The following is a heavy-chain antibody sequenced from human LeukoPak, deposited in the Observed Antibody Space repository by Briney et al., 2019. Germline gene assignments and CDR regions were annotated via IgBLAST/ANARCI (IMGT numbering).Heavy chain of an antibody. D-gene: IGHD3-22*01. Sequence: KTSETLSLTCTVSGGSISSYYWSWIRQPPGKGLEWIGYIYYSGSTNYNPSLKSRVTISVDTSKNQFSLKLSSVTAADTAVYYCARHFYDSSGYGAFDIWGQGTMVTVPS. CDR1: GGSISSYY. CDR3: ARHFYDSSGYGAFDI. J-gene: IGHJ3*02. V-gene: IGHV4-59*08. CDR2: IYYSGST.